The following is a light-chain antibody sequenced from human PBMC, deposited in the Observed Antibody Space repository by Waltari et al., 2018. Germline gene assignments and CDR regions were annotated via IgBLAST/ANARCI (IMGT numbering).Light chain of an antibody. CDR1: QSVSSSY. V-gene: IGKV3-20*01. CDR3: QQYGSSPRT. CDR2: GAS. J-gene: IGKJ1*01. Sequence: EIVLTQSPGTLSLSPGGRATLSCRASQSVSSSYLAWYQQKPGQAPRLLIYGASSRATGIPDRFSGSESGTDFTLTISRLEPEDFAVYYCQQYGSSPRTFGQGTKVEIK.